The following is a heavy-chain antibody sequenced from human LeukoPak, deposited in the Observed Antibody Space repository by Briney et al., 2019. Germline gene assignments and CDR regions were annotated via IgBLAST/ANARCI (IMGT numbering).Heavy chain of an antibody. CDR2: ISGSGGST. V-gene: IGHV3-23*01. Sequence: GGSLRLSCAASGFTFSSYAMSWVCQAPGKGLEWVSAISGSGGSTYYADSVKGRFTISRDNSKNTLYLQMNSLRAEDTAVYYCAKDLGYYGSGSYPYYMDVWGKGTTVTVSS. D-gene: IGHD3-10*01. CDR3: AKDLGYYGSGSYPYYMDV. J-gene: IGHJ6*03. CDR1: GFTFSSYA.